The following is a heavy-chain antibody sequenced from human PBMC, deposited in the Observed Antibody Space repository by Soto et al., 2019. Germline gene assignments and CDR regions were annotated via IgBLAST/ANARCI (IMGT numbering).Heavy chain of an antibody. CDR1: GFTSWDYD. V-gene: IGHV3-11*01. Sequence: GGSLRLSCAASGFTSWDYDMSWIRQAPGKXLEWVSYISRSGNTMYYGDYVKGRFTISRDNAENSVFLRMISLRAEDTAVYYCVREGRSSTSCNTGCAFDIWGQGTMVTVSS. J-gene: IGHJ3*02. CDR3: VREGRSSTSCNTGCAFDI. CDR2: ISRSGNTM. D-gene: IGHD2-2*02.